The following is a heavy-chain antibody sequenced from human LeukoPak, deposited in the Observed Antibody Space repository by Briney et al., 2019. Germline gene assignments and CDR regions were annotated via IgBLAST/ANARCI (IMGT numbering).Heavy chain of an antibody. CDR2: ISYDGSNK. J-gene: IGHJ4*02. D-gene: IGHD3-22*01. CDR1: GFTFSSYA. Sequence: GGSLRLSCAASGFTFSSYAMHWVRQAPGKGLEWVAVISYDGSNKYYADSVKGRFTISRDNSKNTLYLQMNSLRAEDAAVYYCARDDSSGYYYFDYWGQGTLVTVSS. CDR3: ARDDSSGYYYFDY. V-gene: IGHV3-30*04.